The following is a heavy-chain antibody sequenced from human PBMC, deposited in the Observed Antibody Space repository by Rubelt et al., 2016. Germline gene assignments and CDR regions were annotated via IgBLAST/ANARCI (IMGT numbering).Heavy chain of an antibody. CDR2: VSYDGSNK. V-gene: IGHV3-30*04. D-gene: IGHD2-2*02. CDR1: SSYA. Sequence: SSYAMHWVRQAPGKGLDWVAVVSYDGSNKFYADSVKGRFTISRDNAKNSLYLQMNSLRAEDTAVYYCARNLYYGMDVWGQGTTVTVSS. J-gene: IGHJ6*02. CDR3: ARNLYYGMDV.